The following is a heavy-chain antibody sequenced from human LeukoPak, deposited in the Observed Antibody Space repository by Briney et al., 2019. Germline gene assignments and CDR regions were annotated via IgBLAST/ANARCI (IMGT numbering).Heavy chain of an antibody. D-gene: IGHD5-24*01. CDR3: AGRLWRRDGYNLSAFDI. Sequence: PSETLSLTCTVSGGSISSYYWDWIRQRQGRGLEWIGNIYYSGSTNYNPSLKSRVTISVDTSKSQFSLKLSSVTAANTAVYYCAGRLWRRDGYNLSAFDIWGQGTMVTVSS. V-gene: IGHV4-59*01. CDR1: GGSISSYY. J-gene: IGHJ3*02. CDR2: IYYSGST.